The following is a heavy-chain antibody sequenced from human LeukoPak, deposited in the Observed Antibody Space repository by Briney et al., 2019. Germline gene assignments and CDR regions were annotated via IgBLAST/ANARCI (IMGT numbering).Heavy chain of an antibody. CDR2: IYYSGST. CDR3: ARSVREAYDILTGSLFDL. Sequence: PSETLSLTCTVSGGSISSSSYYWGWIRQPPGKGLEWIGSIYYSGSTYYNPSLKSRVTISVDTSKNQFSLKLSSVTAADTAVYYCARSVREAYDILTGSLFDLWGRGTLVTVSS. V-gene: IGHV4-39*01. CDR1: GGSISSSSYY. J-gene: IGHJ2*01. D-gene: IGHD3-9*01.